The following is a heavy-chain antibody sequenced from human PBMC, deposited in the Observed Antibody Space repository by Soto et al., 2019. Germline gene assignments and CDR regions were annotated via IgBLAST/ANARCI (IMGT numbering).Heavy chain of an antibody. Sequence: QVQLVQSGAEVMKPGASVKVSCNASGYTFTSYCCSWVRQAPGQGLEWMGWINAYNGNKKYAQKRQGRLTVTTNTATSTAYMELRILRCDDTALYYCARDQAMARFDYWGQGTLVTVSS. D-gene: IGHD5-18*01. CDR3: ARDQAMARFDY. V-gene: IGHV1-18*01. CDR2: INAYNGNK. J-gene: IGHJ4*02. CDR1: GYTFTSYC.